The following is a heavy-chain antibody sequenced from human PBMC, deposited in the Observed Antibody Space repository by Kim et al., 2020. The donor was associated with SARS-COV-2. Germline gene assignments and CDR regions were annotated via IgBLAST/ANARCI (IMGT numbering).Heavy chain of an antibody. CDR3: ARARSSSSGGVAFDI. Sequence: PSLKSRVTISVDTSKNQFSLKLSSVTAADTAVYYCARARSSSSGGVAFDIWGQGTMVTVSS. J-gene: IGHJ3*02. V-gene: IGHV4-34*01. D-gene: IGHD6-13*01.